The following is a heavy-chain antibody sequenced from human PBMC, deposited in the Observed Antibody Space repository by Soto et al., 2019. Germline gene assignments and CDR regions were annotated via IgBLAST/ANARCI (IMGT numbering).Heavy chain of an antibody. Sequence: PGGSLRLSCAASGFTFSGSAMHWVRQASGKGLEWVGRIRSKANSYATAYAASVKGRFTISRDDSKNTAYLQMNSLKTEDTAVYYCTRLLPFDAFDIWGQGTTVTVSS. V-gene: IGHV3-73*01. D-gene: IGHD1-26*01. J-gene: IGHJ3*02. CDR2: IRSKANSYAT. CDR1: GFTFSGSA. CDR3: TRLLPFDAFDI.